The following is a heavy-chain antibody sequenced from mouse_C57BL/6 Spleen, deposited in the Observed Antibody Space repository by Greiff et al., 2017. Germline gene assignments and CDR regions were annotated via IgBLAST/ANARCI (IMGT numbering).Heavy chain of an antibody. CDR1: GFTFSSYA. CDR3: ARDEEDYDYDGYFDV. Sequence: DVQLVESGGGLVKPGGSLKLSCAASGFTFSSYAMSWVRQTPEKRLEWVATISDGGSYTYYPDNVKGRFTISRDNAKNNLYLQMSHLKSEDTAMYYCARDEEDYDYDGYFDVWGTGTTVTVSS. V-gene: IGHV5-4*01. D-gene: IGHD2-4*01. J-gene: IGHJ1*03. CDR2: ISDGGSYT.